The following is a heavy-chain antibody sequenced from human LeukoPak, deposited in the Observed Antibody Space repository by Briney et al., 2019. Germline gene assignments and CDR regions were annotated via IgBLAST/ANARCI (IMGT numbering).Heavy chain of an antibody. Sequence: SETLSLTCTVAARSISSYYWSWIRQPPGKGLGWIEYIYYSGSTNYNPSLKSRVTISVDTSKNQFSLKLSSVTAADTAVYYCARHRNWFDPWGQGTLVTVSS. CDR2: IYYSGST. V-gene: IGHV4-59*08. J-gene: IGHJ5*02. CDR3: ARHRNWFDP. CDR1: ARSISSYY.